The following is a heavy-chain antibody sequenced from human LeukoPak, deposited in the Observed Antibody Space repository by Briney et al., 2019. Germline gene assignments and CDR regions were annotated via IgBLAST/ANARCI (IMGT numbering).Heavy chain of an antibody. D-gene: IGHD6-6*01. Sequence: GESLKISCKGSGYSFTTHWIGWVRQMPGKGLELMGIIYPGGSDIRYSPSFQGQVTISADKSISTAYLQWSSLKASDTAMYYCARGVPYSSSSPYYYYYYMDVWGKGTTVTVSS. V-gene: IGHV5-51*01. J-gene: IGHJ6*03. CDR2: IYPGGSDI. CDR1: GYSFTTHW. CDR3: ARGVPYSSSSPYYYYYYMDV.